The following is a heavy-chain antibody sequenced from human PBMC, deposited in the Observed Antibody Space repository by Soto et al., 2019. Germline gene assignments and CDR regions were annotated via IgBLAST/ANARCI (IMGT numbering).Heavy chain of an antibody. Sequence: GGSLRLSCAASGFTFSSYGIHWVRQAPGKGLEWVAVISYDGSNKYYADSVKGRFTISRDNSKNTLYLQMNSLRAEDTAVYYCAKSRRGGRHPGGMDVWGQGTTVTVSS. J-gene: IGHJ6*02. CDR3: AKSRRGGRHPGGMDV. V-gene: IGHV3-30*18. D-gene: IGHD2-15*01. CDR1: GFTFSSYG. CDR2: ISYDGSNK.